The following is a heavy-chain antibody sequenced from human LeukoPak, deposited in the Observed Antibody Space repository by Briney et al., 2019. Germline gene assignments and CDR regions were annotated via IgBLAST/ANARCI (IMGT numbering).Heavy chain of an antibody. CDR1: GGSFSGYY. Sequence: SETLSLTCAVYGGSFSGYYWSWIRQPPGKGLEWIGEINHSGSTNYNPSLKSRVTISVDTSKNQFSLKLSSVTAADTAVYYRARGRTRYCSGGSCYLFDYWGQGTLVTVSS. CDR2: INHSGST. V-gene: IGHV4-34*01. CDR3: ARGRTRYCSGGSCYLFDY. J-gene: IGHJ4*02. D-gene: IGHD2-15*01.